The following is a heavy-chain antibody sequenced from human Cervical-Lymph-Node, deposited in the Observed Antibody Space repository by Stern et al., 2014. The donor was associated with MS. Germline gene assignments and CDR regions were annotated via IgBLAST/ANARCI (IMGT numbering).Heavy chain of an antibody. CDR3: ARTVCSGGSCYTVPFDY. Sequence: VQLVQSGAEVKKPGESLKISCKGSGYSFASYWICWVRQMPGKGLEWMGIIYPADSETRYSPSFQGQVTISADKSISTAYLQWSSLKASDTAMYYCARTVCSGGSCYTVPFDYWGQGTLVTVSS. D-gene: IGHD2-15*01. V-gene: IGHV5-51*01. J-gene: IGHJ4*02. CDR2: IYPADSET. CDR1: GYSFASYW.